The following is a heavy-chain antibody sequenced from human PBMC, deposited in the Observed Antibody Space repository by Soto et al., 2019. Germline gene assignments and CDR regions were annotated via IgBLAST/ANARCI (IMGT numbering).Heavy chain of an antibody. D-gene: IGHD1-1*01. CDR3: ARDQEDWNDAPDAFDI. J-gene: IGHJ3*02. CDR1: GFTFSSYA. Sequence: GGSLRLSCAASGFTFSSYAMHWVRQAPGKGLEWVAVISYDGSNKYYADSVKGRFTISRDNSKNTLYLQMNSLRAEDTAVYYCARDQEDWNDAPDAFDIWGQGTMVTVSS. CDR2: ISYDGSNK. V-gene: IGHV3-30-3*01.